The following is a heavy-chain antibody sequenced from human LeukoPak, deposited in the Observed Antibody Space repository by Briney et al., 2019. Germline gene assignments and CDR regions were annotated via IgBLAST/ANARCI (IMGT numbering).Heavy chain of an antibody. V-gene: IGHV4-30-4*08. CDR1: GGSISSGDYY. CDR2: IYYSGST. CDR3: ARVIVVVPAAIGNGVDP. D-gene: IGHD2-2*01. J-gene: IGHJ5*02. Sequence: SETLSLTCTVSGGSISSGDYYWSWIRQPPGKGLEWIGYIYYSGSTYYNPSLKSRVTISVDTSKDQFSLKLSSVTAAATAVYYCARVIVVVPAAIGNGVDPWGQGTLVTVSS.